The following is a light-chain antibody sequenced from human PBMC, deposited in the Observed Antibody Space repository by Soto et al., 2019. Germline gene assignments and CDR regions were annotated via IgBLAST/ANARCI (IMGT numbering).Light chain of an antibody. CDR3: QQYSSSPYT. V-gene: IGKV1-5*01. Sequence: DILMTQSPATLSASVGDRVTITCRASQSISTWLAWYQQKSGRAPKLLVYDASSLQSGVQSRFRGSGSGTDFTLTISSLQPDDFATYYCQQYSSSPYTFGQGTKLEIK. CDR1: QSISTW. CDR2: DAS. J-gene: IGKJ2*01.